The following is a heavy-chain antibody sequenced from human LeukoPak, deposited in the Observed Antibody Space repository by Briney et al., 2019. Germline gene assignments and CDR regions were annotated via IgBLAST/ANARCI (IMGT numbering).Heavy chain of an antibody. CDR3: ARDDYYGSGSSWSDYYMDV. CDR1: GFTFSSYE. Sequence: PGGSLRLSCAASGFTFSSYEMNWVRQAPGKGLEWVSYISSSGSTIYYADSVKGRLTISRGNAKNSLYLQMNSLRAEDTAAYYCARDDYYGSGSSWSDYYMDVWGKGTTVTISS. D-gene: IGHD3-10*01. J-gene: IGHJ6*03. V-gene: IGHV3-48*03. CDR2: ISSSGSTI.